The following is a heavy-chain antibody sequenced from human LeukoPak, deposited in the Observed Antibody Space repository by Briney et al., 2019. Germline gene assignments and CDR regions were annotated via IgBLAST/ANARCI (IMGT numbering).Heavy chain of an antibody. CDR1: GFTFSSYG. V-gene: IGHV3-33*01. D-gene: IGHD6-13*01. Sequence: GGSLRLSCAASGFTFSSYGMHWVRQAPGKGLEWVAVIWYDGSNKYYADSVKGRFTISRDNSKNTLYLQMNSLRAEDTAVYYCARDQIAAAGTELGEYYYYGMDVWGQGTTVTVSS. J-gene: IGHJ6*02. CDR3: ARDQIAAAGTELGEYYYYGMDV. CDR2: IWYDGSNK.